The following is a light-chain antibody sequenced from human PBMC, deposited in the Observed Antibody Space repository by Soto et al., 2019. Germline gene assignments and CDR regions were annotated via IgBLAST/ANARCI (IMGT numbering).Light chain of an antibody. CDR2: TAT. Sequence: DIQMSPTPSSLSASVGARANLTCRASQSISTYLDWSQQKPRTAPNLLILTATTSHSGVPASFTSSGYGTDFTLTIRSLQPEDVATYYCKQSYTAQLTYGGGTKVDIK. J-gene: IGKJ4*01. CDR1: QSISTY. V-gene: IGKV1-39*01. CDR3: KQSYTAQLT.